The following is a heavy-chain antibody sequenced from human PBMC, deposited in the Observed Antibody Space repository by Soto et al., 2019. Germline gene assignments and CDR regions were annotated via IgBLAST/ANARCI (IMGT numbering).Heavy chain of an antibody. V-gene: IGHV3-30-3*01. D-gene: IGHD6-6*01. J-gene: IGHJ4*02. CDR1: GFTFSSYA. Sequence: GGSLRLSCAAYGFTFSSYAMHWVRQAPGKGLEWVAVISYDGSNKYYADSVKGRFTISRDNSKNTLYLQMNSLRAEDTAVYYCASSIEYSSSPFDYWGQGTLVTVSS. CDR3: ASSIEYSSSPFDY. CDR2: ISYDGSNK.